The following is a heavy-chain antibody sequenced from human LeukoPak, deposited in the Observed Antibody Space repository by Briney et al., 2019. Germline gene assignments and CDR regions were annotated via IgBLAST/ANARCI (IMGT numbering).Heavy chain of an antibody. CDR1: GFTFSSYA. CDR3: AKSRGQYGDYLFYYYGMDV. D-gene: IGHD4-17*01. Sequence: GGSLRLSCAASGFTFSSYAMHWVRQAPGKGLEWVAVISYDGSNKYYADSVKGRFTISRDNSKNTLYLQMNSLRAEDTALYYCAKSRGQYGDYLFYYYGMDVWGQGTTVTVSS. V-gene: IGHV3-30-3*02. J-gene: IGHJ6*02. CDR2: ISYDGSNK.